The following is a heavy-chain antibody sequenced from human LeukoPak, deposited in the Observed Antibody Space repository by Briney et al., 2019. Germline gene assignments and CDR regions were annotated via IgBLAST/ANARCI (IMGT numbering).Heavy chain of an antibody. CDR1: GDSISSGTYY. Sequence: SQTLSLTCSVSGDSISSGTYYWSWVRQPAGKGLEWIGRIDSSGSTNYNPSLKSRVALSVDTSKNQFSLKLSSVTAADTAVYYCARVSSGSYYNYYYYYMDVWGKGTTVTVSS. V-gene: IGHV4-61*02. CDR2: IDSSGST. CDR3: ARVSSGSYYNYYYYYMDV. J-gene: IGHJ6*03. D-gene: IGHD1-26*01.